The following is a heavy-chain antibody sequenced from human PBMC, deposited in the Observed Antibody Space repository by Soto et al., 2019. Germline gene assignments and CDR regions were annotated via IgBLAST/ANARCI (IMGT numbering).Heavy chain of an antibody. Sequence: TLYLTSTDSGAYITYGAYYWSWIRQTPGKGLEWIGYINHLETTFYNPSFESRLTLSIDRTKNQFSLNLKSMSAADRAVYFCARGGGFDSFDYWGQGILVTVSS. CDR3: ARGGGFDSFDY. D-gene: IGHD3-10*01. J-gene: IGHJ4*02. CDR2: INHLETT. V-gene: IGHV4-30-2*01. CDR1: GAYITYGAYY.